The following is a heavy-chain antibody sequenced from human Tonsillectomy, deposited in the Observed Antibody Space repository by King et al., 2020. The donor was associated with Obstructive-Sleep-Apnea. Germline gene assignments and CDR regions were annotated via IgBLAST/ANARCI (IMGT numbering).Heavy chain of an antibody. CDR1: GFTFSSYA. CDR3: AKSSSGWLGGMDV. D-gene: IGHD6-19*01. CDR2: ISGSGGST. Sequence: VQLVESGGGLVQPGGSLRLSCAASGFTFSSYAMSWARQAPGKGLEWVSAISGSGGSTYYADSVKGRFTISRDNSKNTLYLQMNGLRAEDTAVYYCAKSSSGWLGGMDVWGQGTTVTVSS. J-gene: IGHJ6*02. V-gene: IGHV3-23*04.